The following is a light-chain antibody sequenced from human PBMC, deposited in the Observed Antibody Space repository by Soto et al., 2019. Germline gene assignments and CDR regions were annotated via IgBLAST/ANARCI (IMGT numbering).Light chain of an antibody. CDR3: QQYGSWVT. V-gene: IGKV3-20*01. CDR1: QSVSNNY. CDR2: GAS. J-gene: IGKJ5*01. Sequence: EIVFTHSPVTLSLSVGERATLSCRASQSVSNNYLAWYQQKPGQAPRLLIYGASNRATGIPDRFSGSGSGTDFTLTISRLEPEDFAVYYCQQYGSWVTFGQGTRLEIK.